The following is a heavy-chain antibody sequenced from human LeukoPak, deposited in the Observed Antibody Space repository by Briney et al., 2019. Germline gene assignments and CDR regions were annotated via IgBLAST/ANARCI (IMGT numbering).Heavy chain of an antibody. J-gene: IGHJ4*02. D-gene: IGHD6-19*01. CDR2: INHSGST. CDR1: GGSFSGYY. CDR3: ARGWAVAGRITYFEY. V-gene: IGHV4-34*01. Sequence: SETLSLTCAVYGGSFSGYYWSWIRQPPGKGLEWIGEINHSGSTNYNPSLKSRVTISVDTSKNQFSLKLSSVTAADTAVYYCARGWAVAGRITYFEYWGQGTLVSVSS.